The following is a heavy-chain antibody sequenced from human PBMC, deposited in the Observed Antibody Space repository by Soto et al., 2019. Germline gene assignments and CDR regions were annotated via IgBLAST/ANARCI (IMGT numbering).Heavy chain of an antibody. J-gene: IGHJ3*02. V-gene: IGHV3-15*04. D-gene: IGHD2-15*01. Sequence: GGPLRLSLQASGFTFRNAWCSGVGQARGRGRAWVGRFDRKADVGTTDYGAPVYGKFTISRDDSTNTMYLQMHCLKTEYTAVYDCSSGTNRILNSCRDAFDIWGQGTMVTVSS. CDR1: GFTFRNAW. CDR2: FDRKADVGTT. CDR3: SSGTNRILNSCRDAFDI.